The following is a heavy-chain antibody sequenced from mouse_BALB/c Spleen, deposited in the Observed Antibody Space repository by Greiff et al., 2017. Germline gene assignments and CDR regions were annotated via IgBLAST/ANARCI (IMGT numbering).Heavy chain of an antibody. CDR1: GFTFSSYG. CDR3: ARQRGYDLFDY. CDR2: ISSGGSYT. V-gene: IGHV5-6*01. Sequence: EVMLVESGGDLVKPGGSLKLSCAASGFTFSSYGMSWVRQTPDKRLEWVATISSGGSYTYYPDSVKGRFTISRDNAKNTLYLQMSSLKSEDTAMYYCARQRGYDLFDYWGQGTTLTVAS. D-gene: IGHD2-2*01. J-gene: IGHJ2*01.